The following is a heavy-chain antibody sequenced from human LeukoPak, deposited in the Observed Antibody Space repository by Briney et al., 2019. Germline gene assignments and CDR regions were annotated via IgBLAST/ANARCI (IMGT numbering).Heavy chain of an antibody. V-gene: IGHV3-23*01. J-gene: IGHJ4*02. Sequence: GGSLRLSCAASGFTFRSFAIYWVRQAPGKGLEWVSGISGSGGDTYFADSVKGRFTISRDNSKNTVFLQMDSLRAEDTAVYYCAKTTAGYSSGRYPGWPIDYWGQGTLVTVSS. CDR3: AKTTAGYSSGRYPGWPIDY. D-gene: IGHD6-19*01. CDR1: GFTFRSFA. CDR2: ISGSGGDT.